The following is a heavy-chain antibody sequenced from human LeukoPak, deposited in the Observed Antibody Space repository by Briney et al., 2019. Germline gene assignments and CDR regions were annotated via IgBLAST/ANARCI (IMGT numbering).Heavy chain of an antibody. V-gene: IGHV4-34*01. Sequence: SETLSLTCAVYGGSFSGYYWGWIRQPPGKGLEWIGKINHSGGTNYNPSLKSRVTVSVDTSKTQFSLKVSSVTAADTAVYYCARIGYSYGPPYDYWGQGTLVTVSS. D-gene: IGHD5-18*01. CDR3: ARIGYSYGPPYDY. CDR2: INHSGGT. J-gene: IGHJ4*02. CDR1: GGSFSGYY.